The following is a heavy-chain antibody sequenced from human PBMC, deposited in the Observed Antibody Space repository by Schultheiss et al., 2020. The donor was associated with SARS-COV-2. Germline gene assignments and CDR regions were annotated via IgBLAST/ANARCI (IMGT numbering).Heavy chain of an antibody. J-gene: IGHJ5*02. D-gene: IGHD3-3*01. CDR2: IYYSGST. CDR3: ARRQYDFWSANWFDP. CDR1: GGSFSGYY. V-gene: IGHV4-59*01. Sequence: SETLSLTCAVYGGSFSGYYWSWIRQPPGKGLEWIGYIYYSGSTNYNPSLKSRVTISVDTSNNQFSLQLTSVTAADTAVYYCARRQYDFWSANWFDPWGKGTRVTVSS.